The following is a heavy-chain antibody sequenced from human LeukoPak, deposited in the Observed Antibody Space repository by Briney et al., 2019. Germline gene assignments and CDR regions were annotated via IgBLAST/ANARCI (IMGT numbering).Heavy chain of an antibody. D-gene: IGHD6-19*01. V-gene: IGHV3-23*01. J-gene: IGHJ5*02. CDR1: GFSFSSYA. CDR3: AKEGSSGWYKWFDP. CDR2: ISGGGGSA. Sequence: PGWSLSLSCAASGFSFSSYAMSRVRQAPGKGMEWVAAISGGGGSAYYADSVKGRFTISRDNSKNTLYLQMNSLRAEDTAVYYCAKEGSSGWYKWFDPWGQGTLVTVSS.